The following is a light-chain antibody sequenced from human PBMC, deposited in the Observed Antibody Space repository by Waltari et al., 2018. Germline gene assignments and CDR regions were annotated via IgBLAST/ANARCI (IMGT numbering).Light chain of an antibody. J-gene: IGKJ1*01. CDR2: GAS. CDR1: QRVAST. CDR3: QHYVRLPAT. V-gene: IGKV3-20*01. Sequence: EIVLTQSPGTLSLSPGERATLSCRASQRVASTLAWYQQKPGQAPRLLIYGASSRATGVPDRFSGSGSGTDFSLTISRREPEDFAVYYCQHYVRLPATFGQGTKVEIK.